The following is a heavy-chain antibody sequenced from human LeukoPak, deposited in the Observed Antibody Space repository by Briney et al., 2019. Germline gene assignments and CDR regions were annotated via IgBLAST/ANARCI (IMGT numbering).Heavy chain of an antibody. D-gene: IGHD3-9*01. CDR2: ISTSSSSK. J-gene: IGHJ4*02. V-gene: IGHV3-21*01. Sequence: GGSLRLSCAASGFTFSSYAMHWVRQAPGKGLEWVSSISTSSSSKYYADSVKGRFTISRDNAKNSLDLQMNSLRAEDTAVYYCARGDDLFLIDFGGQGPRVTFSS. CDR1: GFTFSSYA. CDR3: ARGDDLFLIDF.